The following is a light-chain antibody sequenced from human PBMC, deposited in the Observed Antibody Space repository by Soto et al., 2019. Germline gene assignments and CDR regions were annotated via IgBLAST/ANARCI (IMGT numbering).Light chain of an antibody. V-gene: IGKV3-11*01. Sequence: EIVLTQSPATLSLSPGERATLSCRASQSVSTSLAWYQQKPGQPPRLLMYDASNRATGIPARFSGSGSGTDFTLTISSLEPEDFAVYYCQQRSNWPPFTFGPGTKVDIK. J-gene: IGKJ3*01. CDR3: QQRSNWPPFT. CDR1: QSVSTS. CDR2: DAS.